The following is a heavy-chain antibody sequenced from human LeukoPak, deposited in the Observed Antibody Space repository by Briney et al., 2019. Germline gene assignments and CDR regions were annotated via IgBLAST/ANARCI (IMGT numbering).Heavy chain of an antibody. CDR2: ISYDGNNK. CDR3: ARACSSTSCSFDY. CDR1: GFTFSSYA. Sequence: GGSLRLSCAASGFTFSSYAMHWVRQAPGKGLEWVAVISYDGNNKYYADSVKGRFTISRDNSKNTLYLQMNSLRAEDTAVYYCARACSSTSCSFDYWGQGTLVTVSS. V-gene: IGHV3-30*04. J-gene: IGHJ4*02. D-gene: IGHD2-2*01.